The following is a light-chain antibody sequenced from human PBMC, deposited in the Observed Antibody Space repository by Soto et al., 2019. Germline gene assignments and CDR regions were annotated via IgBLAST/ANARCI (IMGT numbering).Light chain of an antibody. CDR3: SAYTTSKSWV. CDR2: EVI. CDR1: SGDIGAYKY. V-gene: IGLV2-14*01. Sequence: QSVLTQPASVSGSPGQSITISCTGTSGDIGAYKYVSWYQQHPGNAPKLIIYEVINRPSGVSNRFSGSKSGNTASLTISGLQTADEADYYCSAYTTSKSWVFGGGTKLTVL. J-gene: IGLJ3*02.